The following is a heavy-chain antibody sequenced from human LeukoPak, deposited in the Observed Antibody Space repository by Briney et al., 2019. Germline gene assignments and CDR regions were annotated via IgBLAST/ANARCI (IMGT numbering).Heavy chain of an antibody. CDR3: ATMVRGVILFDY. V-gene: IGHV4-61*01. CDR2: IYYSGST. Sequence: SETLSLTCTVSGGSVSSGSYYWSWIRQPPGKGLEWIGYIYYSGSTDYNPSLKSRVTISVDTSKNQFSPKLSSVTAADTAVYYCATMVRGVILFDYWGQGTLVTVSS. J-gene: IGHJ4*02. D-gene: IGHD3-10*01. CDR1: GGSVSSGSYY.